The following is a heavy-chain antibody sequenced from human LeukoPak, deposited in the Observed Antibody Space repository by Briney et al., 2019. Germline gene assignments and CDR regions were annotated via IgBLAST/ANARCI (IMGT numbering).Heavy chain of an antibody. J-gene: IGHJ5*02. Sequence: ASVKVSRKASGYTFTSYYMHWVRQAPGQGLEWMGIINPSGGSTSYARKFQGRVTMTRDTSTSTVYMELSSLRSEDTAVYYCARAGYSSGWYNNKGNWFDPWGQGTLVTVSS. D-gene: IGHD6-19*01. CDR3: ARAGYSSGWYNNKGNWFDP. CDR1: GYTFTSYY. CDR2: INPSGGST. V-gene: IGHV1-46*01.